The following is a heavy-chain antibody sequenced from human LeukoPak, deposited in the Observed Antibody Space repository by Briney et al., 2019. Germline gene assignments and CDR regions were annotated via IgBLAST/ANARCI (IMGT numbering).Heavy chain of an antibody. Sequence: GASVKVSCKASGGTFSSYAIGWVRQAPGQGLEWMGRIIPILGIANYAQKFQGRVTITADKSTSTAYMELSSLRSEDTAVYYCARAAYDILTGYYRFFGFDYWGQGTLVTVSS. J-gene: IGHJ4*02. D-gene: IGHD3-9*01. V-gene: IGHV1-69*04. CDR1: GGTFSSYA. CDR2: IIPILGIA. CDR3: ARAAYDILTGYYRFFGFDY.